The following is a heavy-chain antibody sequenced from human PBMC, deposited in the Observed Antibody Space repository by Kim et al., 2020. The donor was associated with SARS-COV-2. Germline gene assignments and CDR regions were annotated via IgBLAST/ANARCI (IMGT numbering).Heavy chain of an antibody. D-gene: IGHD3-10*01. J-gene: IGHJ5*01. CDR3: ARLRATMVRGVIIKGSWF. V-gene: IGHV4-34*01. CDR1: GGSFSGYY. CDR2: IYHSGST. Sequence: SETLSLTCAVYGGSFSGYYWSWIRQPPGKGLEWIGEIYHSGSTNYNPSLKSRVTITVDTSKNQFSLKLSSVTAADTAVYYCARLRATMVRGVIIKGSWF.